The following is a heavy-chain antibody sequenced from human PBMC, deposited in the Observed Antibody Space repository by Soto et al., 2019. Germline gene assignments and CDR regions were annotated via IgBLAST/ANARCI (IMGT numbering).Heavy chain of an antibody. V-gene: IGHV1-69*13. CDR3: ARGPDRSGFYLFDY. D-gene: IGHD3-22*01. CDR1: GYTFFTYD. CDR2: IIPLSGTT. Sequence: SVKVSCKASGYTFFTYDISWVRQAPGQGPEWMGGIIPLSGTTNYVQKFQGRVTITADESMTTAYMELSSLRFDDTAVYYCARGPDRSGFYLFDYWGQGTLVTVSS. J-gene: IGHJ4*02.